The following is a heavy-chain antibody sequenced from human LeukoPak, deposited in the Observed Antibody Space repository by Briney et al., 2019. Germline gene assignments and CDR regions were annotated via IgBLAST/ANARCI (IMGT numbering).Heavy chain of an antibody. J-gene: IGHJ6*04. CDR3: ASGSVRGVSDYYYGMDV. CDR2: INPNSGGT. D-gene: IGHD3-10*01. Sequence: ASVKVSRKASGYTFTGYYMHWVRQAPGQGLEWMGWINPNSGGTNYAQKFQGWVTMTRDTSISTAYMELSRLRSDDTAVYYCASGSVRGVSDYYYGMDVWGKGTTVTVSS. CDR1: GYTFTGYY. V-gene: IGHV1-2*04.